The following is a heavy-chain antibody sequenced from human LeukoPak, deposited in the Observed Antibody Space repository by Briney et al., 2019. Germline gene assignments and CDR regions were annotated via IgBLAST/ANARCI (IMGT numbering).Heavy chain of an antibody. CDR1: GFTFSNYW. V-gene: IGHV3-7*01. J-gene: IGHJ4*02. D-gene: IGHD5-24*01. Sequence: GGSLRLSCAASGFTFSNYWMSWVRQAPGKGLEFMANIKEAGSEKYYVDSVKGRFTISRDNDKNLVHLQMNSLRAEDTAVYYCAKDFYGYNWVNYFDYWGQGTLVTVSS. CDR2: IKEAGSEK. CDR3: AKDFYGYNWVNYFDY.